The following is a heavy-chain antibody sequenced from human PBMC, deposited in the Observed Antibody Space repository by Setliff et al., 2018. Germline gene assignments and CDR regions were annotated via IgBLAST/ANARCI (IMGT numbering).Heavy chain of an antibody. Sequence: GGSLRLSCAASGFTFISYAMHWVRQAPGKGLEYVSAISSNGGRLSYANSVKGRFTISRDVSTNTLYLQMGSLRVEDTAVYYCARIAEYDTLDIWGQGTMVTVSS. CDR1: GFTFISYA. V-gene: IGHV3-64*01. CDR3: ARIAEYDTLDI. CDR2: ISSNGGRL. J-gene: IGHJ3*02.